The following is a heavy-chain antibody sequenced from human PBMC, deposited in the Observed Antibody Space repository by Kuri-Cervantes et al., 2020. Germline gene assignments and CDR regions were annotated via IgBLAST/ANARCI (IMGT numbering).Heavy chain of an antibody. CDR1: GFTFSSYA. Sequence: GGSLRLSCAASGFTFSSYAMHWVRQAPGKGLEWVAVISYDGSNKYYADSVKGRFTISRDNSKNSLYLQMNSLRDEDTAVYYCARDSSGWYPVYYFDYWGQGTLVTVSS. CDR2: ISYDGSNK. J-gene: IGHJ4*02. CDR3: ARDSSGWYPVYYFDY. V-gene: IGHV3-30*07. D-gene: IGHD6-19*01.